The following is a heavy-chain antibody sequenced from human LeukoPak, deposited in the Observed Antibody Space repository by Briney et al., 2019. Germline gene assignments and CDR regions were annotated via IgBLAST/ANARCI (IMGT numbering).Heavy chain of an antibody. CDR2: ISGSGGST. CDR1: GFTFSSYA. Sequence: PGGSLRLSCAASGFTFSSYAMSWVRQAPGKGLEWVSAISGSGGSTYYADSVKGRFTISRDNSKNTLCLQMNSLRAEDTAVYYCAKDQWELGAFDIWGQGTMVTVSS. D-gene: IGHD1-26*01. V-gene: IGHV3-23*01. J-gene: IGHJ3*02. CDR3: AKDQWELGAFDI.